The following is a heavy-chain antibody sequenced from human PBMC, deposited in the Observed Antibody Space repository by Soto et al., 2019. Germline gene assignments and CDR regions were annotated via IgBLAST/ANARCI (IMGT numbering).Heavy chain of an antibody. Sequence: QVQLVQSGAEVKKPGSSVKVSCKASGGTFSSYAISWVRQAPGQGLEWMGGIIPIFGTANYAQKFQGRVRITAAKSPSTAYRERTSVISEDTAVYYCAGANAAAGVNFDYGGQGPLVTLSS. D-gene: IGHD6-25*01. J-gene: IGHJ4*02. CDR1: GGTFSSYA. V-gene: IGHV1-69*14. CDR2: IIPIFGTA. CDR3: AGANAAAGVNFDY.